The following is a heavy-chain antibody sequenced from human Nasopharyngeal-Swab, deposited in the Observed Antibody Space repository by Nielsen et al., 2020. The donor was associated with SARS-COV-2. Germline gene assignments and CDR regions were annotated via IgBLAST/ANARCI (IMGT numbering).Heavy chain of an antibody. CDR2: INHSGST. CDR1: GGSFSGYY. V-gene: IGHV4-34*01. D-gene: IGHD3-9*01. J-gene: IGHJ6*02. CDR3: ARGTGLHYFDTVRGHNGMDV. Sequence: SETLSLTCAVYGGSFSGYYWSWIRQPPGKGLEWIGEINHSGSTIYNPSLKSRVTISVDTSKNQFSLKLSSVTAADTAVYYCARGTGLHYFDTVRGHNGMDVWGQGTTVTVSS.